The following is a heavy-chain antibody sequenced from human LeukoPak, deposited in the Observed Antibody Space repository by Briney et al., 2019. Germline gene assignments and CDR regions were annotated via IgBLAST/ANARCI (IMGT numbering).Heavy chain of an antibody. CDR1: GGSMSTYY. J-gene: IGHJ4*02. V-gene: IGHV4-59*01. CDR3: AGMRITTPTVRTLDY. CDR2: IYYTGST. D-gene: IGHD1-14*01. Sequence: SETLPLTCTASGGSMSTYYWTWIRQPPGKGLEWIGFIYYTGSTNYNPSLKSRVTISVDTSKNQFSLKLSSVTAADTAVYYCAGMRITTPTVRTLDYWGQGTLVTVSS.